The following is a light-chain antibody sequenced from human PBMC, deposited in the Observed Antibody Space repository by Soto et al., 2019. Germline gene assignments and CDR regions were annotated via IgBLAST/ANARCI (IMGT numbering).Light chain of an antibody. J-gene: IGKJ2*01. V-gene: IGKV1-17*01. Sequence: DIQMTQSPFSLSASVGDRVTITCRASQGIRNYLGWFQQKPGEAPKRLIHATSSLEGGVPSRFSGSGSGTEFTLTISSLKPEDFATYYCLPHNSYPYTFGQGTKLEI. CDR2: ATS. CDR1: QGIRNY. CDR3: LPHNSYPYT.